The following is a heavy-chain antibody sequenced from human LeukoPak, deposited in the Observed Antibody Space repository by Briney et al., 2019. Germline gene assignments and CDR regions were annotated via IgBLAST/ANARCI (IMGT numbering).Heavy chain of an antibody. CDR3: ARQKYCDTSGYAIDY. CDR2: IYYSGTT. D-gene: IGHD3-22*01. J-gene: IGHJ4*02. Sequence: SETLSLTCTVSGGSISSSNYYWGWIRQPPGKGLEWIGSIYYSGTTYYNPSLKSRVTISVDTSKNQFSLNLSSVTAADTAVYYCARQKYCDTSGYAIDYWGQGTLVTVSS. V-gene: IGHV4-39*01. CDR1: GGSISSSNYY.